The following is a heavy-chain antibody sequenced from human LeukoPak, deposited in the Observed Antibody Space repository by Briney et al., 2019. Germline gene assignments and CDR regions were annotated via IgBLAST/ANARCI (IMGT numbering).Heavy chain of an antibody. CDR1: GDTXSNYA. CDR3: ARDCPVEMTVSGYFDH. Sequence: ASVKVSCKTSGDTXSNYAISWVRQAPGQGLERLGGVIPTFGSANYSPKFQGRVTISADESTSTVYMELTSLTYEDTAVYYCARDCPVEMTVSGYFDHWGRGTQVTVSS. V-gene: IGHV1-69*13. D-gene: IGHD5-24*01. J-gene: IGHJ4*02. CDR2: VIPTFGSA.